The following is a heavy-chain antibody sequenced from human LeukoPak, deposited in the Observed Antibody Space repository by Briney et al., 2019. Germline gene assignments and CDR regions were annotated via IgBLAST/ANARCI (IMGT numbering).Heavy chain of an antibody. D-gene: IGHD4-23*01. CDR1: GYTFTSYH. CDR3: ARDQDGGNSFDY. V-gene: IGHV1-46*01. J-gene: IGHJ4*02. CDR2: INPSGGST. Sequence: ASVKVSCKASGYTFTSYHMHWVRQAPGQGLGWMGIINPSGGSTSYAQKFQGRVTMTRDTSTSTVYMELSSLRSEDTAVYYCARDQDGGNSFDYWGQGTLVTVSS.